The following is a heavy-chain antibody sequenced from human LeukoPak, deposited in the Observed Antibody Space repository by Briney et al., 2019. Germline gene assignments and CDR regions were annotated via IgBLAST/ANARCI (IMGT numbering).Heavy chain of an antibody. CDR2: IYYSGSI. CDR3: ARNRVFTYWYFDL. V-gene: IGHV4-39*07. D-gene: IGHD5/OR15-5a*01. Sequence: SETLSLTCTVSGGSISSSSYYWGWIRQPPGKGLEWIGSIYYSGSINYNPSLRSRVTMSIDTSKNQFSLKLSSVTAADTAVYFCARNRVFTYWYFDLWGRGTLVTVSS. CDR1: GGSISSSSYY. J-gene: IGHJ2*01.